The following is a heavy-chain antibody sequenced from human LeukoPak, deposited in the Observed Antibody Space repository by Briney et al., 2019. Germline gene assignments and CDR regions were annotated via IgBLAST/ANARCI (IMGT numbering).Heavy chain of an antibody. CDR3: ARAPVIFGSGTQDAFDI. D-gene: IGHD3-10*01. CDR1: GFTFSDYF. J-gene: IGHJ3*02. CDR2: ISGSGSTI. Sequence: GGSLRLSCAASGFTFSDYFMSWIRQAPGKGLEWVSYISGSGSTIYYADPVKGRFTISRDNSRNSAYLQMDSLSPEDTAVYYCARAPVIFGSGTQDAFDIWGQGTMVTVSS. V-gene: IGHV3-11*01.